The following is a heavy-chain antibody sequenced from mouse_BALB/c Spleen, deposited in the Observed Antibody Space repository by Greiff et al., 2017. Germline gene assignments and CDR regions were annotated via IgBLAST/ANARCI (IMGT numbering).Heavy chain of an antibody. Sequence: EVQVVESGGGLMQPGGSLKLSCAASGFDFSRYWMSWVRQAPGKGLEWIGEINPDSSTINYTPSLKDKFIISRDNAKNTLYLQMSKVRSEDTALYYCARRGGDYAMDYWGQGTSVTVSS. J-gene: IGHJ4*01. CDR1: GFDFSRYW. CDR2: INPDSSTI. V-gene: IGHV4-1*02. CDR3: ARRGGDYAMDY. D-gene: IGHD1-1*02.